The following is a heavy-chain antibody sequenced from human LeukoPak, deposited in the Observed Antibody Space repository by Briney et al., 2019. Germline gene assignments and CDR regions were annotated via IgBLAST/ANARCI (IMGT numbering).Heavy chain of an antibody. CDR3: ARWRSVAAHFWFDP. J-gene: IGHJ5*02. Sequence: PSETLSLTCTVSGRSISSYYWSWIRQPPGKVLEWIGYIYCSGSTNYNPSLKSRVTISVDTSKNQFSLKLSSVTAADTAVYYCARWRSVAAHFWFDPWGQGTLVTVSS. V-gene: IGHV4-59*01. D-gene: IGHD6-6*01. CDR1: GRSISSYY. CDR2: IYCSGST.